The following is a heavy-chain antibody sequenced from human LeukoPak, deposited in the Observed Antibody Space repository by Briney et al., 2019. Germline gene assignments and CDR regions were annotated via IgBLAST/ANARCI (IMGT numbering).Heavy chain of an antibody. J-gene: IGHJ3*02. Sequence: SQTLSLTCTVSGGSISSGDYYWSWIRQPPGKGLEWIGYIYYSGSTYYNPSLKSRVTISVDTSKNQFSLKLSSVTAADTAVYYCARGLVTVTSKHRAFDIWGQGTMVTVSS. V-gene: IGHV4-30-4*08. CDR1: GGSISSGDYY. D-gene: IGHD4-17*01. CDR2: IYYSGST. CDR3: ARGLVTVTSKHRAFDI.